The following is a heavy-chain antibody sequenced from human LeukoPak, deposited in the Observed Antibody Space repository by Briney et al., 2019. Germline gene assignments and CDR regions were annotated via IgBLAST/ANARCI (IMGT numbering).Heavy chain of an antibody. V-gene: IGHV3-53*01. CDR2: IYSGGST. J-gene: IGHJ4*02. D-gene: IGHD6-19*01. CDR3: ARSGMAVAATPWD. CDR1: GFTVSSNY. Sequence: PGGSLRLSCAASGFTVSSNYMSWVRQAPGKGLEWVSVIYSGGSTYYADSVKGRFTISRDNSKNTLYLQMNSLRAEDTAVYFCARSGMAVAATPWDWGQGTLVTVSS.